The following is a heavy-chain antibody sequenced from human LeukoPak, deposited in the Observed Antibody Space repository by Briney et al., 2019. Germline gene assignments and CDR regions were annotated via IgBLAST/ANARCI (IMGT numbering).Heavy chain of an antibody. D-gene: IGHD3-10*01. CDR1: GYTFTSYA. CDR2: INAGNGNT. CDR3: ASSMVRGVDFDY. Sequence: ASVKVSRKASGYTFTSYAMHWVRQAPGQRLEWMGWINAGNGNTKYSQKFQGRVTITRDTSASTAYMELSSLRSEDTAVYYCASSMVRGVDFDYWGQGTLVTVSS. J-gene: IGHJ4*02. V-gene: IGHV1-3*01.